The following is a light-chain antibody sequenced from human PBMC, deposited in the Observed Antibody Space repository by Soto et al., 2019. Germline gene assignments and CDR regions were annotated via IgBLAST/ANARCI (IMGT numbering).Light chain of an antibody. CDR1: QSISSW. V-gene: IGKV1-5*03. Sequence: DIQMTQSPSTLSESVGDRVTITCRASQSISSWLDWYQQKPGKAPKLQIYKASSLESGVPSRFSGSGSGTEFTLTSSSLQPDDFANYYCQQYNSYPWTFGQGTKVEL. CDR3: QQYNSYPWT. J-gene: IGKJ1*01. CDR2: KAS.